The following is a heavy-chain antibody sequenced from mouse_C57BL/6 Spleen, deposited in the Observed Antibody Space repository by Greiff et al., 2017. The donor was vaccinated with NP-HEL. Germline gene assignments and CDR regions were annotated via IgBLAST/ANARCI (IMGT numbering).Heavy chain of an antibody. CDR3: ARLEVRGYAMDY. V-gene: IGHV1-69*01. J-gene: IGHJ4*01. Sequence: QVQLKESGAELVMPGASVKLSCKASGYTFTSYWMHWVKQRPGQGLEWIGEIDPSDSYTNYNQKFKGKSTLTVDKSSSTAYMQLSSLTSEDSAVYYCARLEVRGYAMDYWGQGTSVTVSS. D-gene: IGHD2-12*01. CDR1: GYTFTSYW. CDR2: IDPSDSYT.